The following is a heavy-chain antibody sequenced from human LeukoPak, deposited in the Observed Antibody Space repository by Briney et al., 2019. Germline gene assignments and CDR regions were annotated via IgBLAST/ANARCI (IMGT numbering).Heavy chain of an antibody. CDR3: ARGGGLDV. CDR1: GFTFNSYA. CDR2: INHNGNVN. Sequence: QSGGSLRLSCAASGFTFNSYAMHWARQAPGKGLEWVASINHNGNVNYYVDSVKGRFTISRDNAKNSPYLQMSNLRAEDTAVYFCARGGGLDVWGQGATVTVSS. V-gene: IGHV3-7*03. D-gene: IGHD3-16*01. J-gene: IGHJ6*02.